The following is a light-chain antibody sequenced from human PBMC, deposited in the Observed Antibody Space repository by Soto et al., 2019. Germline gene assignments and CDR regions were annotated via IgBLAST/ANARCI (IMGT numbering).Light chain of an antibody. CDR1: QGVSTSY. Sequence: DIALTQSPGTLSLSPGDRATLSCRASQGVSTSYLAWYQQKPGQAPRLLIYGASNRATGIPDRFIGSGSGTYFTLTISRLEPEEFAVYDCQQYGSSGTFGQGTKVDIK. V-gene: IGKV3-20*01. J-gene: IGKJ1*01. CDR2: GAS. CDR3: QQYGSSGT.